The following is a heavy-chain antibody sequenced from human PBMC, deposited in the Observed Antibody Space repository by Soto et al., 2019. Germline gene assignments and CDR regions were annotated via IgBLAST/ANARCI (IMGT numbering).Heavy chain of an antibody. CDR2: ISSSSSYT. D-gene: IGHD1-26*01. J-gene: IGHJ6*02. Sequence: GGSLRLSCAASGFTFSDYYMSWIRQAPGKGLEWVSNISSSSSYTNYADSVKGRFTVSRDNAKNSVYLEMNSLRAEDTAVYYCARSQGGSYGMDVWGQGTTVTFSS. V-gene: IGHV3-11*03. CDR3: ARSQGGSYGMDV. CDR1: GFTFSDYY.